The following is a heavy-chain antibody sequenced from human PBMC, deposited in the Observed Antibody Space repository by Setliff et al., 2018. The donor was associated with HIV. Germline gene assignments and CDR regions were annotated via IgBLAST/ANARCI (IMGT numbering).Heavy chain of an antibody. Sequence: SGPTLVNPTETLTLTCTVSGFSLSNARVGVSWIRQPPGKALEWLAYIFSDDEKSYSTSLKRRLTISKDTSKSQVVLTMTNMDPVDTATYYCARIREPYDFWSGSLVYFDYWGQGTLVTVYS. J-gene: IGHJ4*02. CDR1: GFSLSNARVG. D-gene: IGHD3-3*01. CDR2: IFSDDEK. V-gene: IGHV2-26*01. CDR3: ARIREPYDFWSGSLVYFDY.